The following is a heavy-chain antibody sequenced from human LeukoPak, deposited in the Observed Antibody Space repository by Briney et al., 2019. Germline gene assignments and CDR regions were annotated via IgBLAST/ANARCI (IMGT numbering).Heavy chain of an antibody. J-gene: IGHJ4*02. CDR1: GYTSTNYG. CDR3: ARESSGFDFGANDY. CDR2: ISAHNGNT. D-gene: IGHD5-12*01. Sequence: GASVKVSCKASGYTSTNYGITWVRQAPGQGLEWMGWISAHNGNTNYAQNFQGRVTLTTDTSTSTAYMELRSLRSDDTAVYYCARESSGFDFGANDYWGQGTLVTVSS. V-gene: IGHV1-18*01.